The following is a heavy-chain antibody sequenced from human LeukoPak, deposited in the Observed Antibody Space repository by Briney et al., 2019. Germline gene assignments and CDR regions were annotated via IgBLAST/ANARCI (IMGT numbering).Heavy chain of an antibody. Sequence: ASVNVSCKASGYTFIRYHMHWVRQAPGQGLEWMGIINPSGGSTSYAQKFQGRVIMTGDTSTSTVYMELSSLRSEDTAVYYCASDQPYYSRGYGMDVWGQGTTVIVSS. D-gene: IGHD3-22*01. CDR2: INPSGGST. CDR3: ASDQPYYSRGYGMDV. J-gene: IGHJ6*02. CDR1: GYTFIRYH. V-gene: IGHV1-46*01.